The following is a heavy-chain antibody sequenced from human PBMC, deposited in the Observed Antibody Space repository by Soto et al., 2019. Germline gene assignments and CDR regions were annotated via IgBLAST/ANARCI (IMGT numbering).Heavy chain of an antibody. CDR2: ISSSSSTI. D-gene: IGHD3-9*01. CDR1: GFTFSSYS. Sequence: PGGSLRLSCAASGFTFSSYSMNWVRQAPGKGLEWVSYISSSSSTIYYADSVKGRFTISRDNAKNSLYLQMNSLRDEDTAVYYCARDRRDYDILTGYLSGYFDYWGQGTLVTVSS. V-gene: IGHV3-48*02. CDR3: ARDRRDYDILTGYLSGYFDY. J-gene: IGHJ4*02.